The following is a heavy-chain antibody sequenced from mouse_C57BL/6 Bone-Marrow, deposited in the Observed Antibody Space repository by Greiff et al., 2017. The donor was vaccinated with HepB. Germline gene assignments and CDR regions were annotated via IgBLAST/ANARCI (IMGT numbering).Heavy chain of an antibody. CDR1: GYSITSGYY. CDR3: ASKSY. Sequence: VQLKESGPGLVKPSQSLSLTCSVTGYSITSGYYWNWIRQFPGNKLEWMGYISYDGSNNYNPSLKNRISITRDTSKNQFFLKLNSVTTEDTATYYCASKSYWGQGTTLTVSS. CDR2: ISYDGSN. J-gene: IGHJ2*01. D-gene: IGHD6-2*01. V-gene: IGHV3-6*01.